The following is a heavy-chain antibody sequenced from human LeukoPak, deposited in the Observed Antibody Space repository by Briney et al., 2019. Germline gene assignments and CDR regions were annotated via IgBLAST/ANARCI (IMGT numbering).Heavy chain of an antibody. CDR2: IYYSGST. CDR1: GGSISSYY. V-gene: IGHV4-59*01. J-gene: IGHJ6*02. Sequence: SETLSLTRTVSGGSISSYYWSWIRQPPGKGLEWIGYIYYSGSTNYNPSLKSRVTISVDTSKNQFSLKLSSVTAADTAVYYCARVSGDYGMDVWGQGTTVTVSS. CDR3: ARVSGDYGMDV. D-gene: IGHD3-10*01.